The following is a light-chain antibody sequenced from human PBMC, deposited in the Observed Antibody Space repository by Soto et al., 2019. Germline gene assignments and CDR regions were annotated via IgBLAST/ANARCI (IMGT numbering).Light chain of an antibody. CDR2: GAS. Sequence: EIVMTQSLATLSVSPGGRATLSCRASQSVSSNLAWYQQKPGQAPRLLIYGASTRATGIPARFSGSGSGTEFTLTISSLQSEDFAVYYCQQYNNWPPLTFGGGTKVEIK. CDR3: QQYNNWPPLT. V-gene: IGKV3-15*01. J-gene: IGKJ4*01. CDR1: QSVSSN.